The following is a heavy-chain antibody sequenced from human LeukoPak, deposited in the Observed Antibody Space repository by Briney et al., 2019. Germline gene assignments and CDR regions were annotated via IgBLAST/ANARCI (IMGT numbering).Heavy chain of an antibody. CDR2: ISSSGSTI. D-gene: IGHD5-24*01. Sequence: PGGSLRLSCAASGFTFSSYEMNWARQAPGKGLEWVSYISSSGSTIYYADSVKGRFTISRDNAKNSLYLQMNSLRAEDTAVYYCARGERWLTIPGIDYWGQGTLVTVSS. V-gene: IGHV3-48*03. CDR3: ARGERWLTIPGIDY. J-gene: IGHJ4*02. CDR1: GFTFSSYE.